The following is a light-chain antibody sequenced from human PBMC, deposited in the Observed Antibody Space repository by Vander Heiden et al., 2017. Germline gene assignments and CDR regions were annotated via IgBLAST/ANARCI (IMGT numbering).Light chain of an antibody. CDR2: AAS. J-gene: IGKJ2*01. Sequence: DIQMTQSPSSLSASVGDRVTITCRASQSISSYFNWYQEKPGKAPNLLIYAASSLQSGVPSRFSGSGSGTDFTLTISSLQPEDFATYYCQQSYSTPYTFGQGTKLEIK. CDR3: QQSYSTPYT. CDR1: QSISSY. V-gene: IGKV1-39*01.